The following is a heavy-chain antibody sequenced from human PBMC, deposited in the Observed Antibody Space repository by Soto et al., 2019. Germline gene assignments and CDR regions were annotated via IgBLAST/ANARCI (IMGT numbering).Heavy chain of an antibody. Sequence: GASVKVSCKASGYTFTGYYMHWLRQAPGQGLEWMGWINPNSGGTNYAQKFQGWVTMTRDTSISTAYMELSRLRSDDTAVYYCAREGYSGSYNWFDPWGQGTLVTVS. V-gene: IGHV1-2*04. CDR1: GYTFTGYY. CDR2: INPNSGGT. J-gene: IGHJ5*02. CDR3: AREGYSGSYNWFDP. D-gene: IGHD1-26*01.